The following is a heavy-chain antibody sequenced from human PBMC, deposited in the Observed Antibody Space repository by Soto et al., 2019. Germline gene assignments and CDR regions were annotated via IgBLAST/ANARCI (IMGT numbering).Heavy chain of an antibody. CDR1: GYSFTSSW. J-gene: IGHJ4*02. CDR2: IDPSDSYI. V-gene: IGHV5-10-1*01. Sequence: EFLKISCKGSGYSFTSSWITWVRQIPGKGLEWMGRIDPSDSYINYSPSFRGHVTISVTKSITTVFLQWSSLRASDTAMYYCARQIYDSDTGPNFQYYFDSWGQGTPVTVSS. D-gene: IGHD3-22*01. CDR3: ARQIYDSDTGPNFQYYFDS.